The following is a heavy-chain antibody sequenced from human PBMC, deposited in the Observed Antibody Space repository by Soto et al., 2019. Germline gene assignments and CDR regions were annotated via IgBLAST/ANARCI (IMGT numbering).Heavy chain of an antibody. Sequence: GGSLRLSCAASGFTFSNAWMNWVRQAPGKGLEWVGRIKSKTDGGTTDYAAPVKGRFTISRDDSKNTLYLQMNSLKTEDTAVYYCTTDIVLMVYAIGGYYGMDVWGQGTTVTVSS. CDR2: IKSKTDGGTT. D-gene: IGHD2-8*01. J-gene: IGHJ6*02. CDR1: GFTFSNAW. CDR3: TTDIVLMVYAIGGYYGMDV. V-gene: IGHV3-15*07.